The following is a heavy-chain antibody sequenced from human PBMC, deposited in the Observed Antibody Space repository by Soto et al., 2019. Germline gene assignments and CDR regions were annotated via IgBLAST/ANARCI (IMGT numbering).Heavy chain of an antibody. Sequence: QVQLVQSGAEVKLPGASVKVSCTASGYTFTTYGIHWVRQAPGQRPEWMGWINGGDGSTKYSEKSQARVTITGDTSANTISMEVTSLRSEDTAVYYCSSGSTHSGYWYLYHGFDTWGQGTVVAVSS. V-gene: IGHV1-3*01. CDR2: INGGDGST. CDR1: GYTFTTYG. D-gene: IGHD6-25*01. J-gene: IGHJ3*02. CDR3: SSGSTHSGYWYLYHGFDT.